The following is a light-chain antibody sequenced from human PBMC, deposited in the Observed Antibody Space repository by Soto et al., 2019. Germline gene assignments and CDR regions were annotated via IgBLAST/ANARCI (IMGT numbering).Light chain of an antibody. CDR3: QKYSSVPL. J-gene: IGKJ3*01. Sequence: DIQMTQSPSSLSASVGDRVTITCRASQGISNYIAWYQQKPGKAPKLLIYAASTLQSGVPSRFSGSGSGTDFTLTINSRQPEDVATYSCQKYSSVPLFGPGTNVDI. V-gene: IGKV1-27*01. CDR2: AAS. CDR1: QGISNY.